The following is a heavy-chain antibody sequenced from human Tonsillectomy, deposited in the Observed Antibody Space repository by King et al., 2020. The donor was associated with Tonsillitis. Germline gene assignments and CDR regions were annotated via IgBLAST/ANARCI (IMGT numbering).Heavy chain of an antibody. CDR1: GFTFNSYT. D-gene: IGHD7-27*01. V-gene: IGHV3-21*01. CDR2: ISTSSTYI. CDR3: ARVQGLGIPIDF. J-gene: IGHJ4*02. Sequence: VQLVESGGGLVKPGGSLRLSCAASGFTFNSYTMNWVRQAPGKGLEWVSSISTSSTYIYYADSVKGRFTISRDDAKNLLYLQMNSLRVEDTAVYYCARVQGLGIPIDFWGQGTLVTVSS.